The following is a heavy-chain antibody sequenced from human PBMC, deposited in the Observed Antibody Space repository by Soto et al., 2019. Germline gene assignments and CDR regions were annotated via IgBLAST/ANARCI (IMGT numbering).Heavy chain of an antibody. CDR1: GGTFSSYT. D-gene: IGHD3-10*01. J-gene: IGHJ4*02. V-gene: IGHV1-69*02. CDR3: AREFAEIDN. CDR2: IIPILGIA. Sequence: ASVKVSCKSSGGTFSSYTISWVRQAPGQGLEWMGRIIPILGIANYAQKFQGRVTITADTSTSTAYMDLSSLISEDTAVYYCAREFAEIDNCGQGNVLTVSS.